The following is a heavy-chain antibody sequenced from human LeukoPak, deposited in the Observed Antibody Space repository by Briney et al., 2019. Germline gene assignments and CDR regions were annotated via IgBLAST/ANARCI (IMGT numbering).Heavy chain of an antibody. CDR2: IYHSGST. CDR3: ARARYYYDSSGYKNWFDP. J-gene: IGHJ5*02. CDR1: GGSFSGYY. V-gene: IGHV4-34*01. D-gene: IGHD3-22*01. Sequence: SETLSLTCAVYGGSFSGYYWSWIRQPPGKGLEWIGYIYHSGSTYYNPSLKSRVTISVDRSKNQFSLKLSSVTAADTAVYYCARARYYYDSSGYKNWFDPWGQGTLVTVSS.